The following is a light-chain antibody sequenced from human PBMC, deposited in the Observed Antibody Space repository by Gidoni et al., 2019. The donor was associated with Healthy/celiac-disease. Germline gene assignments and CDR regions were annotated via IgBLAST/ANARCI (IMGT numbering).Light chain of an antibody. CDR3: QQYYSTSIT. Sequence: DIVMTQSPASLAVSLGERATINCKSSQSVLYSSNNKNYLAWYQQKPGQPPKLLIYWASTRESGVPDRFSGSGSGTDFTLTISSLQAEDVAVYYCQQYYSTSITFXQXTRLEIK. V-gene: IGKV4-1*01. CDR1: QSVLYSSNNKNY. CDR2: WAS. J-gene: IGKJ5*01.